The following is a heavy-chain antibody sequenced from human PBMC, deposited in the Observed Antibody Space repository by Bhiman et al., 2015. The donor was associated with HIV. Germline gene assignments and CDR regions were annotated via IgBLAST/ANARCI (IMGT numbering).Heavy chain of an antibody. D-gene: IGHD6-13*01. CDR1: RFTFSAYD. V-gene: IGHV3-30*02. CDR3: SIGAAPGFDY. Sequence: QVQLVESGGGVVQPGGSLRLSCAASRFTFSAYDMHWVRQAPGKGLEWVAFIRSDGSNKYYADSVKGRFTISRDNSKNTLYLQMNSLRAEDTAVYCASIGAAPGFDYWGQGTLVTVSS. J-gene: IGHJ4*02. CDR2: IRSDGSNK.